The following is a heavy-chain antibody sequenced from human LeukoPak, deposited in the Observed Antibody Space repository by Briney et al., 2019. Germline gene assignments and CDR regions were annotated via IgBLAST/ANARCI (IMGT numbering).Heavy chain of an antibody. CDR2: INPNSGGT. Sequence: VASVKVSCKASGYTFTSYYMHWVRQAPGQGLEWMGWINPNSGGTNYAQKFQGRVTMTRDTSISTAYMELSRLRSDDTAVYYCARDPVAGTFGAFDIWGQGTMDTVSS. CDR3: ARDPVAGTFGAFDI. D-gene: IGHD6-19*01. CDR1: GYTFTSYY. V-gene: IGHV1-2*02. J-gene: IGHJ3*02.